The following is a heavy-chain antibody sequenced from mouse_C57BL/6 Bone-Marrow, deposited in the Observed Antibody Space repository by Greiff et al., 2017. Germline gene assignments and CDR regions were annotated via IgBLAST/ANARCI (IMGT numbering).Heavy chain of an antibody. CDR1: GYSFTDYY. J-gene: IGHJ3*01. Sequence: EVQLVESGPELVKPGASVKLSCKASGYSFTDYYMHWVKQSNGKSLEWIGVINPNYGNTSYNQKFKGKATLTVDKSSSTAYMQLNSLTSEDSSDYDCARYDGYYGAYWGQGTLVTVSA. CDR2: INPNYGNT. D-gene: IGHD2-3*01. CDR3: ARYDGYYGAY. V-gene: IGHV1-39*01.